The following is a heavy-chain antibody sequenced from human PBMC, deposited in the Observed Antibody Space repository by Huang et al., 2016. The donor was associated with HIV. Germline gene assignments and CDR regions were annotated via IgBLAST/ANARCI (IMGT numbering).Heavy chain of an antibody. CDR2: INPSGGSA. V-gene: IGHV1-46*01. Sequence: QVQLVQSGAEVKKPGASVKVSCKASGYTFTSYYMHVVRQAPGQGLEWMGIINPSGGSASFAQRFQGRVTMTRDTSTRTVYMELSSLRSEDTAVYYCARAVGLHTDDAFDIWGQGTMVTVSS. D-gene: IGHD4-4*01. J-gene: IGHJ3*02. CDR1: GYTFTSYY. CDR3: ARAVGLHTDDAFDI.